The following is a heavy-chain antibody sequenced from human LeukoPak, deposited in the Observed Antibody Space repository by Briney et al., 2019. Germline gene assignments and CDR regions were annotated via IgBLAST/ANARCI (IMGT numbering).Heavy chain of an antibody. CDR3: ARMMGQQLVPWEDYFDY. J-gene: IGHJ4*02. CDR1: GGSISSGSYY. CDR2: IYTSGST. Sequence: PSETLSLTCTVSGGSISSGSYYWSWIRQPAGKGLEWIGRIYTSGSTNYNPSLKSRVTISVDTSKNQFSLKLSSVTAADTAVYYCARMMGQQLVPWEDYFDYWGQGTLVTVSS. D-gene: IGHD6-13*01. V-gene: IGHV4-61*02.